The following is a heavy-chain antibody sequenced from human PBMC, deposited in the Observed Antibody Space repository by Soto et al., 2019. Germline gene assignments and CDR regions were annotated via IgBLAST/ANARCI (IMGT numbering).Heavy chain of an antibody. D-gene: IGHD1-26*01. J-gene: IGHJ6*02. CDR3: VRYRSRDYYYGMDV. CDR2: IYPGDSDR. CDR1: GYSFDNYW. Sequence: VESVKISCNGSGYSFDNYWSGWVRQMPWKGLEWMAIIYPGDSDRRYSPSFQGQVTISADQSISTAYLQWSSLKASDTANYYCVRYRSRDYYYGMDVWGQGTTVTVSS. V-gene: IGHV5-51*01.